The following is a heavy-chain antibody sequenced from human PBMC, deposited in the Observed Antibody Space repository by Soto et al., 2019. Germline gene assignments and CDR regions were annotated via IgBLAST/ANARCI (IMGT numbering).Heavy chain of an antibody. Sequence: QVQLVQSGAEVKTPVSSVKVSCKASGGTLSDYDISWVRQAPGQGLEWMGGIMPTVDSANYAQNFQGRLTISAEESTSTANLELSSLRSDDTAVYYCAVAAVREIMAQESSGMAVWGQGTTVIVSS. CDR1: GGTLSDYD. CDR3: AVAAVREIMAQESSGMAV. V-gene: IGHV1-69*01. D-gene: IGHD3-10*01. CDR2: IMPTVDSA. J-gene: IGHJ6*02.